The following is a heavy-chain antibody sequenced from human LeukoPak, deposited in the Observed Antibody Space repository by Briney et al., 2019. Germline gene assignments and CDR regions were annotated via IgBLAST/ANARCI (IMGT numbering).Heavy chain of an antibody. CDR3: AREQDYYDSSDSSDY. Sequence: GGSLRLSRAASGFTFSDYYMSWIRQAPGEGREWGSYISSSGSTIYYADSVKGRFTISRDNAKNSVYLQMNSLRAEDTAVYYCAREQDYYDSSDSSDYWGQGTLVTVSS. D-gene: IGHD3-22*01. J-gene: IGHJ4*02. CDR2: ISSSGSTI. V-gene: IGHV3-11*04. CDR1: GFTFSDYY.